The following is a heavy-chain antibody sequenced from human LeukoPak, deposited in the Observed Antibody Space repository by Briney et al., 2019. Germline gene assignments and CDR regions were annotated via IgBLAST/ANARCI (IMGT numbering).Heavy chain of an antibody. CDR1: GFTFNTFW. V-gene: IGHV3-7*01. CDR2: IKQDGTEK. J-gene: IGHJ4*02. Sequence: GGSLRLSCAASGFTFNTFWMTWVRQAPGKGLEWVANIKQDGTEKYYVDSVKGRFTISRDNAKNSLFLQMNSLRAEDTAMYYCTREKFARTGTFDYWGQGTLVTVSS. D-gene: IGHD1-1*01. CDR3: TREKFARTGTFDY.